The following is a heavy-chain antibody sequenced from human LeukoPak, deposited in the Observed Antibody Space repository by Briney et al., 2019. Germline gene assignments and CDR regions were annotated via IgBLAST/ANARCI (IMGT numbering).Heavy chain of an antibody. CDR1: GGSISSSSYY. Sequence: PSETLSLTCTVSGGSISSSSYYWGWIRQPPGKGLEWIGSIYYSGSTYYNPSLKSRVTISVDTSKNQFSLKLSSVTAADTAVYYCAREVVRGVIITPRYYMDVWGKGTTVTISS. CDR2: IYYSGST. D-gene: IGHD3-10*01. V-gene: IGHV4-39*07. CDR3: AREVVRGVIITPRYYMDV. J-gene: IGHJ6*03.